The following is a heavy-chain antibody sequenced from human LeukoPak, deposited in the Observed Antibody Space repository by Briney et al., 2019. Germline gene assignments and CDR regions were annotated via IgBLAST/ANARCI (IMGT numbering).Heavy chain of an antibody. CDR3: IVFGDSNH. Sequence: GGSLRLSCAASGLTGSHNYVSWVRQAPGKGLEWVSAIHTSGDTCYADSVKGRFTISRDTSKNTLYLRINSLRVEDTAVYYCIVFGDSNHWGQGTLVTVSS. CDR2: IHTSGDT. CDR1: GLTGSHNY. J-gene: IGHJ5*02. D-gene: IGHD4-17*01. V-gene: IGHV3-53*01.